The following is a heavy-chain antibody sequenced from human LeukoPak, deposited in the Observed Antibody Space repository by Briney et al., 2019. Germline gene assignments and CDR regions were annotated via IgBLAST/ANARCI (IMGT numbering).Heavy chain of an antibody. CDR2: ISGSSGII. Sequence: PGGSLRLSCAASGFTFNTYTMNWVRQAPGKGLEWVSYISGSSGIIDYADSVRGRFTISRDNAKNSLYLQMNSLRAEDTAVYYCAKDVYGGNSGQGFNFDYWGQGTLVTVSS. CDR3: AKDVYGGNSGQGFNFDY. V-gene: IGHV3-48*01. J-gene: IGHJ4*02. CDR1: GFTFNTYT. D-gene: IGHD4-23*01.